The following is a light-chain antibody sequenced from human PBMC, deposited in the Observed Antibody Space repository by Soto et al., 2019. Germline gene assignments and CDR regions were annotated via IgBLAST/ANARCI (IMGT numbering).Light chain of an antibody. CDR3: QQYNSYPLIT. J-gene: IGKJ5*01. V-gene: IGKV1-5*03. CDR1: QSISSW. Sequence: DIQMTQSPSTLSASVGDRVTIACRASQSISSWLAWYQQKPGKAPKLLIYKASSLESGVPSRFSGSGSGTEFTLTISSLPPDDFATYYCQQYNSYPLITFGQGTRLEIK. CDR2: KAS.